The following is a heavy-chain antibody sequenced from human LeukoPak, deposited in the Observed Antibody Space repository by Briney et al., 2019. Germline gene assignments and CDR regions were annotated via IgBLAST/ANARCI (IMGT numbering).Heavy chain of an antibody. Sequence: GGSLRLSCAASGFTFSSYSMNWVRQAPGKGLEWVSSISSSSSYIYYADSVKGRFTISRDNAKNSLYLQMNSVRAEDTAVYYCASRQGYAFDIWGQGTMVTVPS. CDR2: ISSSSSYI. CDR1: GFTFSSYS. V-gene: IGHV3-21*01. J-gene: IGHJ3*02. CDR3: ASRQGYAFDI.